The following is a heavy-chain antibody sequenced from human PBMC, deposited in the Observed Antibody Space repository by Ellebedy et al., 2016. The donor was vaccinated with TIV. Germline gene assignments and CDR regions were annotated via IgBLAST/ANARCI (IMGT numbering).Heavy chain of an antibody. D-gene: IGHD6-13*01. J-gene: IGHJ3*02. CDR2: ISYSGST. Sequence: MPSETLSLTCTVSGGSISPYYWSWIRHPPGKGLEWIGYISYSGSTNYNPSLKSQVTISVDTSKNQFSLRLTSVTAADTAVYYCARVVWQQPVSYAFDIWGQGTMVTVSS. V-gene: IGHV4-59*13. CDR1: GGSISPYY. CDR3: ARVVWQQPVSYAFDI.